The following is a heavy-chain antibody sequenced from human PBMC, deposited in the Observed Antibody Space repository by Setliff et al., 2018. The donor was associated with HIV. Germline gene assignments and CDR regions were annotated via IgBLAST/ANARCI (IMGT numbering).Heavy chain of an antibody. J-gene: IGHJ4*02. Sequence: GESLKISCKGSGYKFYTSWIGWVRQMPGKGLEWMGIIYPGDSDTRYSPSFQGHVAFSVDTSISTAYLHWSSLKASDTAMYYCARHGYNDSRGYFDYWGQGALVTVSS. CDR1: GYKFYTSW. CDR2: IYPGDSDT. V-gene: IGHV5-51*01. CDR3: ARHGYNDSRGYFDY. D-gene: IGHD3-22*01.